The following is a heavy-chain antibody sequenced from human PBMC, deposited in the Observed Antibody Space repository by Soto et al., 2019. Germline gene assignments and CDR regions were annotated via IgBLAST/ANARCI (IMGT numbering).Heavy chain of an antibody. CDR3: ARGRTSGTLFDY. V-gene: IGHV4-39*01. J-gene: IGHJ4*02. Sequence: LSLTCAVSGGSISSSSYYWGWIRQPPGKGLEWIGSIYYSGSTYYNPSLKSRVTISVDTSKNQFSLKLSSVTAADTAVYYCARGRTSGTLFDYWGQGTLVTVSS. D-gene: IGHD2-2*01. CDR2: IYYSGST. CDR1: GGSISSSSYY.